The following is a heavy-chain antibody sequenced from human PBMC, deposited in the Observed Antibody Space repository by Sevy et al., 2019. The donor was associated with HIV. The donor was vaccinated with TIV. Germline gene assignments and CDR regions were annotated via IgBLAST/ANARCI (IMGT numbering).Heavy chain of an antibody. Sequence: GGSLRLSCAVSGFTFSDYYMTWIRQAPGKGLEWISYISDRGTTIYYADSVKGRFTISRDDAKNSLYLHMNSLRDEDTAVYYCARGRWAIHGSGYSYWGQRTVVTVSS. CDR2: ISDRGTTI. CDR3: ARGRWAIHGSGYSY. CDR1: GFTFSDYY. J-gene: IGHJ4*03. V-gene: IGHV3-11*01. D-gene: IGHD3-22*01.